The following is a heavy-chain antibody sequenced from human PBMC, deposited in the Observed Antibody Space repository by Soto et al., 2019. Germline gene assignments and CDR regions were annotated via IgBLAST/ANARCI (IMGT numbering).Heavy chain of an antibody. CDR2: ISSSSRFI. J-gene: IGHJ4*02. CDR1: GFTFSTYN. Sequence: EVQLVESGGGLVKPGGSLRLSCAASGFTFSTYNMNWVRQAPGKGLEWVSSISSSSRFISYADSLKGRFTISRDNAQNSLYLQMISLRAEDTAVYYCTRGEASVVVPGAVETIAVAGGDFFDYWGQGTLVTVSS. CDR3: TRGEASVVVPGAVETIAVAGGDFFDY. D-gene: IGHD6-13*01. V-gene: IGHV3-21*01.